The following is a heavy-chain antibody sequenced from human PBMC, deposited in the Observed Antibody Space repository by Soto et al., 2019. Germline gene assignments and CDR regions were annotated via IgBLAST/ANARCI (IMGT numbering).Heavy chain of an antibody. J-gene: IGHJ4*02. D-gene: IGHD2-2*01. CDR1: DGSISSGGYS. CDR2: MYHSGST. V-gene: IGHV4-30-2*01. CDR3: ARVPDY. Sequence: QLQLQESGSGLVKPSQTLSLTCAVSDGSISSGGYSWSWIRQPPGKGLEWIGYMYHSGSTYYNPSLKSRVTISIDRSKNQFSLKLISVTAADTAVYYCARVPDYWGQGILVTVSS.